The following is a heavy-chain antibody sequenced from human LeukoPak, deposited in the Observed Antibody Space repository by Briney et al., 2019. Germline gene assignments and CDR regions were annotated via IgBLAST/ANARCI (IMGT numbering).Heavy chain of an antibody. CDR2: ISGGGGST. CDR3: HVVVVAATPAGY. CDR1: GFTFSTYG. D-gene: IGHD2-15*01. V-gene: IGHV3-23*01. Sequence: GGSLRLSCAASGFTFSTYGMHWVRQAPGKGLEWVSAISGGGGSTHYADSVKGRFTISRDNSKNTLYLQMNSLRAEDTALYYCHVVVVAATPAGYWGQGTLVTVSS. J-gene: IGHJ4*02.